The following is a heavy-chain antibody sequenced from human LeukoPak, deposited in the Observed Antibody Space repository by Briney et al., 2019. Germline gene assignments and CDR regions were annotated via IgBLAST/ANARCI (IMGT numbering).Heavy chain of an antibody. D-gene: IGHD3-16*01. CDR3: ARGFGTGSIDY. V-gene: IGHV4-59*01. Sequence: SETLSLTCTVSGGSISSYYWSWIRQPPGRGLEWIGYIYYSGSTNYNPSLKSRVTISVVTSKNQFSLKLSSVTAADTAVYYCARGFGTGSIDYWGQGTLVTVSS. CDR2: IYYSGST. J-gene: IGHJ4*02. CDR1: GGSISSYY.